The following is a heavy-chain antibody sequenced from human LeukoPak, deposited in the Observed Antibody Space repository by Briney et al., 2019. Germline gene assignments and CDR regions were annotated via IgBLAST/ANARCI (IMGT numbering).Heavy chain of an antibody. J-gene: IGHJ4*02. CDR2: INHSGST. Sequence: SETLSLTCAVYGGSFSGYYWSWIRQPPGKGLEWIGEINHSGSTNYNPSLKSRVTISVDTSKNQFSLKLSSVTAADTAVYYCARERIVSGWYDYWGQGTLVTVSS. CDR1: GGSFSGYY. D-gene: IGHD6-19*01. CDR3: ARERIVSGWYDY. V-gene: IGHV4-34*01.